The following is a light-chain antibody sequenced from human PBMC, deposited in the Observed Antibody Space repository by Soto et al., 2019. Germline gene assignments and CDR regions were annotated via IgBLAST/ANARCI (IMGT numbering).Light chain of an antibody. CDR3: QQYNNWPPLT. V-gene: IGKV3-15*01. Sequence: IVMTQSPATLSVSPGERATLSCRASQSVSSNLAWYRQEPGQAPRLLIYGASARATGISDRFSGSGSGTEFTLTISSLQSEDFAVYYCQQYNNWPPLTFGEGTKVDIK. CDR1: QSVSSN. J-gene: IGKJ4*01. CDR2: GAS.